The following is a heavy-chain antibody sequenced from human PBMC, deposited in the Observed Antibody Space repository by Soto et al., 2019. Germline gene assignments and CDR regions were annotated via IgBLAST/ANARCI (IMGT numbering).Heavy chain of an antibody. CDR2: LTGNGGTT. J-gene: IGHJ4*02. D-gene: IGHD2-2*01. CDR3: AQGGQYQQQYQFDF. CDR1: GLTFSNFG. V-gene: IGHV3-23*01. Sequence: GGALRLSCEASGLTFSNFGMSWVRQSPGKGLEWVSGLTGNGGTTYYADSVKGRFTISRDNSKNTLSLQMNSLRVDDTAVYYCAQGGQYQQQYQFDFWGQGTLVTVSS.